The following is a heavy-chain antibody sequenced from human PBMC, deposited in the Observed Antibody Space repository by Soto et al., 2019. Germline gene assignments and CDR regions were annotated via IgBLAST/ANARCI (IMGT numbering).Heavy chain of an antibody. J-gene: IGHJ4*02. CDR1: GESISSSSYY. Sequence: KTAETLSLTCIVSGESISSSSYYWGWIRQPPGKGLEWIGSIYYSGRTYYNPSFKSRVTISIDTSKNQFSLKLSSVTATDTAVYSCARQRTTVVTQAYFDHWGQGALVTVSS. D-gene: IGHD2-21*02. CDR3: ARQRTTVVTQAYFDH. V-gene: IGHV4-39*01. CDR2: IYYSGRT.